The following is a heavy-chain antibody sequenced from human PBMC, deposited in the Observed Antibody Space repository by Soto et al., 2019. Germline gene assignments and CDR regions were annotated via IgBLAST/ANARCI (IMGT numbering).Heavy chain of an antibody. Sequence: SETLSLTCTVSGASISSGDYFWSWIRQSPGKGLQWIGYIYDSGSSYYNPSLKSRVTMSVDTSKNQFSLKLSSVTAADTAVYYCAREKGFISGPKNFDYWGQGTLVTVSS. CDR1: GASISSGDYF. CDR3: AREKGFISGPKNFDY. V-gene: IGHV4-30-4*01. D-gene: IGHD2-8*02. CDR2: IYDSGSS. J-gene: IGHJ4*02.